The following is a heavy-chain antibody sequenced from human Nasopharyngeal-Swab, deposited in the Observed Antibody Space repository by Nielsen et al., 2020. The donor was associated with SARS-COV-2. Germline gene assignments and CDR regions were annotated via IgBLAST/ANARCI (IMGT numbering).Heavy chain of an antibody. J-gene: IGHJ6*03. CDR3: ARSLYYDFWSGYYTGSQGNYYYYYMDV. CDR1: GGSISSGGYY. Sequence: SETLSLTCTVSGGSISSGGYYWSWIRQHPGKGLERIGYIYYSGSTYYNPSLKSRVTISVDTSKNQFSLKLSSVTAADTAVYYCARSLYYDFWSGYYTGSQGNYYYYYMDVWGKGTTVTVSS. V-gene: IGHV4-31*03. CDR2: IYYSGST. D-gene: IGHD3-3*01.